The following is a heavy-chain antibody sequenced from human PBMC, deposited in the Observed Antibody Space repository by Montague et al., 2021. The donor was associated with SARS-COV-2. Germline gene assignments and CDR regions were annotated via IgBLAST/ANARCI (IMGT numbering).Heavy chain of an antibody. J-gene: IGHJ4*02. CDR1: GFTFSSYS. V-gene: IGHV3-21*01. CDR3: ARDMYYDILTGYYTY. D-gene: IGHD3-9*01. Sequence: SLRLSCAASGFTFSSYSMNWVRQAPGKGLEWVSSISSSSYIYYADSVTGRFTISRDNAKNSLYLQMNSLRAEDTAVYYCARDMYYDILTGYYTYWGQGTLVTVSS. CDR2: ISSSSYI.